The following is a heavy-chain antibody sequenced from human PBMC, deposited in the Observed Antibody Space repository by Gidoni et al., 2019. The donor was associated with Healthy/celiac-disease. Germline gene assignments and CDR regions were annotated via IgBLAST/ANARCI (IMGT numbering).Heavy chain of an antibody. Sequence: QLQLQASGPGLVKPSAPLSLPCTVSGGSISSSTYYWGWLRQPPGKGLDGIGGIHYSGSTYDNTSLKSRVTISVDTSKNQCSLKLSSVTAADTAVYYCARGIRDSSSWTRLSNFDYWGQGTLVTVSS. V-gene: IGHV4-39*07. CDR3: ARGIRDSSSWTRLSNFDY. CDR1: GGSISSSTYY. J-gene: IGHJ4*02. CDR2: IHYSGST. D-gene: IGHD6-13*01.